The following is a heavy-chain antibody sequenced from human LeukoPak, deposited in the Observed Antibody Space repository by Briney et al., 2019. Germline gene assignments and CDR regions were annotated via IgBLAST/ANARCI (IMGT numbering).Heavy chain of an antibody. CDR3: ARGVQVAGTLARALNHAFDY. V-gene: IGHV1-69*05. CDR2: IIPIFGTA. Sequence: ASVKVSCKASGGTFSSCAISWVRQAPGQGLEWMRGIIPIFGTANYAQKFQGRVTITTDESTSTAYMELSSLRSEDTAVYYCARGVQVAGTLARALNHAFDYWGQGTLVTVSS. CDR1: GGTFSSCA. J-gene: IGHJ4*02. D-gene: IGHD6-19*01.